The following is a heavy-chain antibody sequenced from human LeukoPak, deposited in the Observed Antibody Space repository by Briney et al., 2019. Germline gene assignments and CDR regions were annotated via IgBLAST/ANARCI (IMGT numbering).Heavy chain of an antibody. V-gene: IGHV3-33*01. CDR1: GFTFSSYG. D-gene: IGHD4-17*01. CDR2: IWYDGSNK. CDR3: ARDINYGDYGGYYYYGMDV. Sequence: PGGSLRLSCAASGFTFSSYGMHWVRQAPGKGLEWVAVIWYDGSNKYYADSVKGRFTISRDNSKNTLYLQMNSLRAEDTAVYYCARDINYGDYGGYYYYGMDVWGQGTTVTVSS. J-gene: IGHJ6*02.